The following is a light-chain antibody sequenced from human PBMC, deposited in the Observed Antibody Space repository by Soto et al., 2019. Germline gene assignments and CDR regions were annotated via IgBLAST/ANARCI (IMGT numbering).Light chain of an antibody. CDR3: QQSYSSPWT. CDR1: QGISSY. V-gene: IGKV1-39*01. CDR2: AAS. J-gene: IGKJ1*01. Sequence: DIQLTQSPSSLSASIGDRVTITCLVSQGISSYLNWYQQKPGKAPKLLIYAASSLQSGVPSRFSGSGSGTDFTLTISSLQPEDFATYYCQQSYSSPWTFGQGTKVDI.